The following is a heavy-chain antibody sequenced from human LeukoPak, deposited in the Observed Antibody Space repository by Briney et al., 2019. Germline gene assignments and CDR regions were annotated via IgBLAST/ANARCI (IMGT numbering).Heavy chain of an antibody. CDR1: GFTFSSYN. V-gene: IGHV3-21*04. Sequence: GGSLRLSCAASGFTFSSYNMNWVRQAPGKGLEWVSFISTSSSYIYYADSVKGRFTISRDNAKNSLYLQMNSLRAEDTAVYYCARGVVIAPQTFDYWGQGTLVTVSS. D-gene: IGHD2-21*01. J-gene: IGHJ4*02. CDR3: ARGVVIAPQTFDY. CDR2: ISTSSSYI.